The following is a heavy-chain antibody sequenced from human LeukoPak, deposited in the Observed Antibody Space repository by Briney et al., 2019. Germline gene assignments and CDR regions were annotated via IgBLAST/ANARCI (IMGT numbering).Heavy chain of an antibody. J-gene: IGHJ4*02. V-gene: IGHV4-59*02. CDR3: AKDRIWAH. CDR1: GASVSTNY. D-gene: IGHD7-27*01. Sequence: PGGSLRLSCTVSGASVSTNYWSWIRQSPGKGLEWIGYVYYSVNTNYNPSLKSRVTISADTSKNQFSLKLTSVTAADTAVYYCAKDRIWAHWGQGTLVTVSS. CDR2: VYYSVNT.